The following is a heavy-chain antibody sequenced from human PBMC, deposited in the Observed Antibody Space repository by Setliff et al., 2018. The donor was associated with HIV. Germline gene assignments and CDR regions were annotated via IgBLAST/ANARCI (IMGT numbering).Heavy chain of an antibody. V-gene: IGHV5-51*01. D-gene: IGHD1-26*01. CDR3: TRRRRAPGSEDLEAY. J-gene: IGHJ4*02. Sequence: RESLKISCTASGYNFNNYWIGWVRQMPGKGLEWIGVIYPGDSETRYGPSFQGQVSISADRSITTAYLQWRSLKASDTAMYYCTRRRRAPGSEDLEAYWGQGTLVTVSS. CDR1: GYNFNNYW. CDR2: IYPGDSET.